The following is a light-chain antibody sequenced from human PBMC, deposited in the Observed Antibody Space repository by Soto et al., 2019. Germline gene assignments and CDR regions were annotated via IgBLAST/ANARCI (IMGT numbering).Light chain of an antibody. J-gene: IGKJ5*01. V-gene: IGKV3-20*01. Sequence: EIVLTQSPGTLSLPPGERATLSCRASQSLTGGYLAWFQQKPGQTPRLLIYSASNRATGIQDRFSGSGSGTAFPLTISSLEPEDFVVYYCQQNGSLPITFGQGTRLEIK. CDR1: QSLTGGY. CDR3: QQNGSLPIT. CDR2: SAS.